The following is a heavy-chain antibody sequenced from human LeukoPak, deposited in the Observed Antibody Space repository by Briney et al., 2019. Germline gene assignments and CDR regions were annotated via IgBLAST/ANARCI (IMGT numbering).Heavy chain of an antibody. Sequence: GGSLRLPCAASGLTFSTSCMHWVRQAPGKGLEWVAFIHYDESDKYYADSVRGRFTISRDNSKNTLYLQMNSLRAEDTAVYYCAREGGITVAGKFDSWGQGTLVTVSS. V-gene: IGHV3-30*02. D-gene: IGHD6-19*01. CDR3: AREGGITVAGKFDS. CDR1: GLTFSTSC. CDR2: IHYDESDK. J-gene: IGHJ4*02.